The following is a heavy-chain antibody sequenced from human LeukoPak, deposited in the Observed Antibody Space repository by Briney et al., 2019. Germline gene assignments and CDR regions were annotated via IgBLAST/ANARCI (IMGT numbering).Heavy chain of an antibody. CDR2: IFYSGTT. Sequence: SETLSLTCTVSGGSISSNSYFWAWIRQPPGKGLEGIGGIFYSGTTYYNPSLKSRVTISVDTSKNQFSLKVASVTAADTAVYYCARRAAYNNYYFDYWGQGILVTVSS. CDR3: ARRAAYNNYYFDY. CDR1: GGSISSNSYF. D-gene: IGHD1-1*01. V-gene: IGHV4-39*01. J-gene: IGHJ4*02.